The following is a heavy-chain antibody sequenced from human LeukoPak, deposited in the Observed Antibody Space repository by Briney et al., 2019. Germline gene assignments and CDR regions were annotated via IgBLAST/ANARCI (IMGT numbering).Heavy chain of an antibody. J-gene: IGHJ4*02. CDR3: ARGGGRLDFDY. Sequence: GGSLRLSCAASGFTVSSNYMSWVRQAPGKGLEWVSVIYSGGSTYYVDSVKVRFTISRDNSKNTLYLQMNSLRAEDTAVYYCARGGGRLDFDYWGQGTLVTVSS. V-gene: IGHV3-53*01. CDR2: IYSGGST. D-gene: IGHD3-16*01. CDR1: GFTVSSNY.